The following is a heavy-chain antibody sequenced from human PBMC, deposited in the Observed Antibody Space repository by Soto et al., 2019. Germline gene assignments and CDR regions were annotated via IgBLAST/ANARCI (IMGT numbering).Heavy chain of an antibody. CDR3: ARDQQQWLAPFDY. D-gene: IGHD6-19*01. V-gene: IGHV4-38-2*02. J-gene: IGHJ4*02. CDR2: IYHSGST. Sequence: ETLCPTCSVSGYSSSSGYYWGWIRQPPGKGLEWIGSIYHSGSTYYNPSLKSRVTISVDTSKNQFSLKLSSVTAADTAVYYCARDQQQWLAPFDYWGQGTLVTVYS. CDR1: GYSSSSGYY.